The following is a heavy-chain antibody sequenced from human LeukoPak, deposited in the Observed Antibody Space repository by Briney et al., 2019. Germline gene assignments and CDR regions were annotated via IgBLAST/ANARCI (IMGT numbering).Heavy chain of an antibody. CDR1: GGSISHSNYY. D-gene: IGHD3-22*01. J-gene: IGHJ3*02. CDR3: ARGPYSYDSSGAFDI. V-gene: IGHV4-61*02. Sequence: PSETLSLTCTVSGGSISHSNYYWSWIRQPAGKGLEWIGRISSSGSTNYNPSLKSRVTISVDTSKNQFSLKLSSVTAADTAMYFCARGPYSYDSSGAFDIWGQGTMVTVSS. CDR2: ISSSGST.